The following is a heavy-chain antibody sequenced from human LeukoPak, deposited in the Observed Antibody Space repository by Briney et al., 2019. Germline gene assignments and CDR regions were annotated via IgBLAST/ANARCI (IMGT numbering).Heavy chain of an antibody. CDR2: INHSGST. D-gene: IGHD3-10*01. CDR1: GGSFSGYY. Sequence: SETLSLTCAVYGGSFSGYYWSWICQPPGKGLEWIGEINHSGSTNYNPSLKSRVTISVDTSKNQFSLKLSSVTAADTAVYYCARGRGRAWFDPWGQGTLVTVSS. V-gene: IGHV4-34*01. CDR3: ARGRGRAWFDP. J-gene: IGHJ5*02.